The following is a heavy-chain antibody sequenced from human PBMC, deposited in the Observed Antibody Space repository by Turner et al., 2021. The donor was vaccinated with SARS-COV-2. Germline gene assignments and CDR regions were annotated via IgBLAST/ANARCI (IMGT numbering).Heavy chain of an antibody. D-gene: IGHD6-19*01. CDR3: AAGSAVAGTPQFYSYYYGMDV. J-gene: IGHJ6*02. CDR2: FDPEDGET. CDR1: GYTLTELS. Sequence: QVQLVQSGAEVNKPGASVKVSCKVSGYTLTELSMHWVRQAPGKGLEWMGGFDPEDGETIYAQKFQGRVTMTEDTSTDTAYMELSSLRSEDTAVYYCAAGSAVAGTPQFYSYYYGMDVWGQGTTVTVSS. V-gene: IGHV1-24*01.